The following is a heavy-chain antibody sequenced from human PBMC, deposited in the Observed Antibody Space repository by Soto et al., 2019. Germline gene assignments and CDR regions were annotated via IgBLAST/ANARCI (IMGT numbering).Heavy chain of an antibody. D-gene: IGHD6-19*01. CDR2: INAGNGNT. J-gene: IGHJ2*01. CDR3: ARSGYSSGWYHWYFDL. V-gene: IGHV1-3*01. CDR1: GYTFTNYG. Sequence: QVQLVQSGSEVKKPGASVKVSCKASGYTFTNYGIHWVRQAPGQGLEWMGWINAGNGNTKYSQNFQGRVTITRATSAPTAYMELSSLRSEDTAVFFCARSGYSSGWYHWYFDLWGRGTLVTVSS.